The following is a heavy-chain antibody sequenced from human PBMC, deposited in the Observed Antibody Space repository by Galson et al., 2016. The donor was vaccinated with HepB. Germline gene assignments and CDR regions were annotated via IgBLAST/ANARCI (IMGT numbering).Heavy chain of an antibody. D-gene: IGHD2-21*02. CDR1: GFTFRKCG. Sequence: SLRLSCAASGFTFRKCGIHWVRQAPGKGLEWLSLISNDGEDQYYADSVKGRFTISRDNAKDTVYLHMHSLRPEDTAVYYCAKDVKVVTLIAVYYYCCMDVWGQGTLVTVSS. V-gene: IGHV3-30*18. CDR3: AKDVKVVTLIAVYYYCCMDV. J-gene: IGHJ6*02. CDR2: ISNDGEDQ.